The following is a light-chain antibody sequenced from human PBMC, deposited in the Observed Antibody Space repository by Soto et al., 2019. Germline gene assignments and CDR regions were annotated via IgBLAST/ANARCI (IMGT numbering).Light chain of an antibody. CDR2: GAS. J-gene: IGKJ5*01. CDR1: QSVTSSY. CDR3: QQYGSSPSIT. Sequence: EIVLTQSPCTLSLSPGERATLCCRASQSVTSSYLAWYQQKPGQAPRLLIYGASSRATGIPDRFSGSGSGTDFTLTISRLEPEDFAVYYCQQYGSSPSITFGQGTRLEIK. V-gene: IGKV3-20*01.